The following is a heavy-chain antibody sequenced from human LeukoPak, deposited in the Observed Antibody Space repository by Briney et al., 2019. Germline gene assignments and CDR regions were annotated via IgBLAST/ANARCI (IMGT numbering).Heavy chain of an antibody. CDR2: ISSSSSYI. CDR3: ATDFWSGYDNWFDP. V-gene: IGHV3-21*01. Sequence: GGSLRLSCAASGFTFSSHSMNWVRQAPGKGLEWVSSISSSSSYIYYADSVKGRFTISRDNAKNSLYLQMNSLRAEDTAVYYCATDFWSGYDNWFDPWGQGTLVTVSS. CDR1: GFTFSSHS. D-gene: IGHD3-3*01. J-gene: IGHJ5*02.